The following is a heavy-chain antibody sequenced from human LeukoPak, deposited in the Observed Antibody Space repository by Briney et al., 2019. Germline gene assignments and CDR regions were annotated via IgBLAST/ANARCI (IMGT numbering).Heavy chain of an antibody. J-gene: IGHJ4*02. CDR1: GGPICSYY. D-gene: IGHD3-3*01. CDR3: ARARYYDFWSGYLNNYFDY. Sequence: SETLSLTCTVSGGPICSYYWSWIRQPPGKGLEWIGHIYYSESTNYNPSLKSRVTISVDTSKNQFSLKLSSVTAADTAVYYCARARYYDFWSGYLNNYFDYWGQGTLVTVSS. V-gene: IGHV4-59*13. CDR2: IYYSEST.